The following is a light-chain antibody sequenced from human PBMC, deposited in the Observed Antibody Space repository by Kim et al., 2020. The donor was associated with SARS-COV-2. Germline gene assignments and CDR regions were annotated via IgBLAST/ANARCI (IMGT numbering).Light chain of an antibody. CDR2: GAS. CDR3: QQYGSLPPYT. CDR1: QSVSSIH. V-gene: IGKV3-20*01. Sequence: EIVLTQSPGTLSLSPGETATLSCRASQSVSSIHLAWYQQKPGQAPRLVIYGASSRATGISDRFSGSGSGTDFTLTISRLEPEDFAVYYCQQYGSLPPYTFGQGTKLEIK. J-gene: IGKJ2*01.